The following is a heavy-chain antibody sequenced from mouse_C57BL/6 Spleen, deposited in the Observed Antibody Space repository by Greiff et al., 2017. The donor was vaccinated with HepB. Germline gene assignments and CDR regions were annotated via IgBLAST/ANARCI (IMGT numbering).Heavy chain of an antibody. J-gene: IGHJ2*01. CDR3: KSVYYYGSSYSY. CDR1: GYTFTDYE. CDR2: IDPETGGT. D-gene: IGHD1-1*01. V-gene: IGHV1-15*01. Sequence: QVQLQQPGAELVRPGASVTLSCKASGYTFTDYEMHWVKQTPVHGLEWIGAIDPETGGTAYNQKFKGKAILTADKSSSTAYMELRSLTSEDSAVYYCKSVYYYGSSYSYWGQGTTLTVSS.